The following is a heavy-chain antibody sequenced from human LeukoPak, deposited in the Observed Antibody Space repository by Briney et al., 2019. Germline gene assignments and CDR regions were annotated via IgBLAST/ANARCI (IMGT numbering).Heavy chain of an antibody. V-gene: IGHV4-39*01. Sequence: SETLSLTCTVSGGSISSSSYYWGWIRQPPGKGLEWIGSIYYSGSTYYNPSLKSRVTISVDTSKNQFSLKLSSVTAADTAVYYCATTNAYALNFAYWGQGTLVTVSS. CDR3: ATTNAYALNFAY. CDR1: GGSISSSSYY. CDR2: IYYSGST. J-gene: IGHJ4*02. D-gene: IGHD5-24*01.